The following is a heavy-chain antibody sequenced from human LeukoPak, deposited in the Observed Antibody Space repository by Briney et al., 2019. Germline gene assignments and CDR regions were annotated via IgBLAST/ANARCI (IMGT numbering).Heavy chain of an antibody. CDR3: ARAWQWLPLDS. D-gene: IGHD6-19*01. Sequence: SDTVSLTCTVSGGTFSSYYLTWVRQPAGQGLEWIGCIHTSGSTNYNPSLKSRVTMSADTSKNQFSLKLTSVTAADTAVYYCARAWQWLPLDSWGQGTLVTVSS. J-gene: IGHJ4*02. CDR1: GGTFSSYY. CDR2: IHTSGST. V-gene: IGHV4-4*07.